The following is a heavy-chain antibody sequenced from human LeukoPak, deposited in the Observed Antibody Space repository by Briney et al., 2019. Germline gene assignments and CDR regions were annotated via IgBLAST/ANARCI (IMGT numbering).Heavy chain of an antibody. CDR3: ARQLPTEYYYYYGMDV. J-gene: IGHJ6*02. D-gene: IGHD2-2*01. CDR2: MNPNSGNT. CDR1: GYTFISYD. Sequence: ASVKVSCKASGYTFISYDINWVRQATGQGLEWMGWMNPNSGNTGYAQKFQGRVTMTRNTSISTAYMELSSLRFEDTAVYYCARQLPTEYYYYYGMDVWGQGTTVTVSS. V-gene: IGHV1-8*01.